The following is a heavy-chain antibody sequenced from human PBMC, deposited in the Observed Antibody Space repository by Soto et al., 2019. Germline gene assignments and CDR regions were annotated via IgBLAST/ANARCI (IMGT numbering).Heavy chain of an antibody. J-gene: IGHJ4*02. CDR1: GFTFSSYA. CDR2: ISGSGVST. CDR3: AKGQLLGLDYFNDSAYPVFDN. D-gene: IGHD3-22*01. Sequence: QPGGSLRLSCAASGFTFSSYAMSWVRQAPGKGLDWVSAISGSGVSTYYADSVKGRFTISRDNSKNTLYLQMNSLRAEDTALYYCAKGQLLGLDYFNDSAYPVFDNWGQGAVVTVSS. V-gene: IGHV3-23*01.